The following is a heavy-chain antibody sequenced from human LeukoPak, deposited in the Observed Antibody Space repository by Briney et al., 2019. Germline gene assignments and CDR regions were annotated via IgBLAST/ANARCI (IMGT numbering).Heavy chain of an antibody. V-gene: IGHV3-23*01. D-gene: IGHD2-2*01. CDR3: ANAIDNQLLCSLGAAPMDV. Sequence: PGGSLRLSSAPSGFTFTSFAMTWVPPAPRKGLERVSTIRGGGYTPYHAHSVKGRFTISRDNSKNTLYLQMNNLRAEDTAVYYCANAIDNQLLCSLGAAPMDVWGKGTTVTVSS. CDR1: GFTFTSFA. CDR2: IRGGGYTP. J-gene: IGHJ6*03.